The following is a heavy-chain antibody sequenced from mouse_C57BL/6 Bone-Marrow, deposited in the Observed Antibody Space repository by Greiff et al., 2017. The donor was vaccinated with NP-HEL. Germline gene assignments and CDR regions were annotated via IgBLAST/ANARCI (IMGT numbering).Heavy chain of an antibody. J-gene: IGHJ3*01. CDR1: GYTFTSYW. V-gene: IGHV1-55*01. CDR3: AREEITTVVATGGWFAY. D-gene: IGHD1-1*01. CDR2: IYPGSGST. Sequence: VQLQQPGAELVKPGASVKMSCKASGYTFTSYWITWVKQRPGQGLEWIGDIYPGSGSTNYNEKFKSKATLTVDTSSSTAYMQLSSLTSEDSAVYYCAREEITTVVATGGWFAYWGQGTLVTVSA.